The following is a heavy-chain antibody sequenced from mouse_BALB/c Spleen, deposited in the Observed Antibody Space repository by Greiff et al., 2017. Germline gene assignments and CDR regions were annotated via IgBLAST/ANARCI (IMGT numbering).Heavy chain of an antibody. CDR1: GYTFTSYW. CDR3: KNDGAY. V-gene: IGHV1S22*01. CDR2: IYPGSGST. J-gene: IGHJ3*01. D-gene: IGHD2-3*01. Sequence: LQQPGSELVRPGASVKLSCKASGYTFTSYWMHWVKQRPGQGLEWIGNIYPGSGSTNYDEKFKSKATLTVDTSSSTAYMQLSSLTSEDSAVYYCKNDGAYWGQGTLVTVSA.